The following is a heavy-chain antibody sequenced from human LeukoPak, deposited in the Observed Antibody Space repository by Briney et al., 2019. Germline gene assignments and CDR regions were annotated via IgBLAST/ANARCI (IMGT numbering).Heavy chain of an antibody. CDR3: ARVARFDSIDY. CDR2: TKNKANNYNT. D-gene: IGHD3-9*01. Sequence: PGASQRLSCAASGFTFSDHYMDWVRQAPGKGLEWVGRTKNKANNYNTEYAASVKGRFIISRDDSKNSLFLQMNSLKTEDTAVYYCARVARFDSIDYWGQGTLVTVSS. V-gene: IGHV3-72*01. J-gene: IGHJ4*02. CDR1: GFTFSDHY.